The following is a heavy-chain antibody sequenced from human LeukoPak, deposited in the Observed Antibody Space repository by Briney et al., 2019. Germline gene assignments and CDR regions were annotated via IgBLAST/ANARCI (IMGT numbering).Heavy chain of an antibody. CDR2: IYNSGST. J-gene: IGHJ4*02. D-gene: IGHD3-10*01. V-gene: IGHV4-59*01. Sequence: SETLSLTCTVSGDSISIYYWSWIRQPPGKGLEWIGYIYNSGSTNYNPSLKSRVTISVDTSKNQFSLKLTSVTAADTAVYYCARDRELGYWGQGTLVTVSS. CDR1: GDSISIYY. CDR3: ARDRELGY.